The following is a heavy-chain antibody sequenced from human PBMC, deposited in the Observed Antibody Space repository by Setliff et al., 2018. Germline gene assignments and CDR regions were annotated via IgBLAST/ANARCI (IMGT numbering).Heavy chain of an antibody. V-gene: IGHV1-24*01. CDR1: GYTLTELS. CDR2: FDPEDGET. Sequence: GASVKVSCKVSGYTLTELSRHWVRQAPGKGLEWMGGFDPEDGETIYAQKFQGRVTMTEDTSTDTAYMELSSLRSEDTAVYYCATNAGRSSSWYPRRPGEGHAFDIWGQGTMVTVSS. J-gene: IGHJ3*02. CDR3: ATNAGRSSSWYPRRPGEGHAFDI. D-gene: IGHD6-13*01.